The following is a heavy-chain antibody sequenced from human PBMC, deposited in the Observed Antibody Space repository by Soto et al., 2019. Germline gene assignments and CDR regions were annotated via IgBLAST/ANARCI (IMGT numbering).Heavy chain of an antibody. D-gene: IGHD3-9*01. V-gene: IGHV1-8*01. Sequence: GASVKVSCKASGYTFTSFDITWVRQATGQGLERMGWMNPNSGNTYYAQKFQGRVTMTSDTSISTAYMELSSLNSDDTAVYYCARRYVFMHVWGQGTTVTVSS. CDR1: GYTFTSFD. J-gene: IGHJ6*02. CDR2: MNPNSGNT. CDR3: ARRYVFMHV.